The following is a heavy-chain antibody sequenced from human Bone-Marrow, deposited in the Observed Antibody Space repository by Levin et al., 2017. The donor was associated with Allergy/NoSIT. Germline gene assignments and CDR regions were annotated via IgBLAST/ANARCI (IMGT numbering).Heavy chain of an antibody. D-gene: IGHD1-14*01. J-gene: IGHJ4*02. CDR2: IYHSGNT. CDR3: ARVPELRLHFDF. Sequence: SETLSLTCNVSGNSINNGYYWGWLRQPPGMGLEWIGSIYHSGNTYYSPSLKSRVTISVDTSKNHFSLRLNSVTATDTAVYFCARVPELRLHFDFWGQGILVTVSS. CDR1: GNSINNGYY. V-gene: IGHV4-38-2*02.